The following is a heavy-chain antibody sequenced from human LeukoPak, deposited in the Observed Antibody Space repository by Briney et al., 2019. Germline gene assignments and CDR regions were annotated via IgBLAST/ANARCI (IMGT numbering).Heavy chain of an antibody. CDR3: ARGPHCSSTSCYEGNYYMDV. Sequence: SETLSLTCAVSGYSISSGYYWGWIRQLPGKGLEWIGSIYHSGSTNYNPSLKSRVTISVDTSKNQFSLKLSSVTAADTAVYYCARGPHCSSTSCYEGNYYMDVWGRGTTVTVSS. CDR2: IYHSGST. CDR1: GYSISSGYY. V-gene: IGHV4-38-2*01. D-gene: IGHD2-2*01. J-gene: IGHJ6*03.